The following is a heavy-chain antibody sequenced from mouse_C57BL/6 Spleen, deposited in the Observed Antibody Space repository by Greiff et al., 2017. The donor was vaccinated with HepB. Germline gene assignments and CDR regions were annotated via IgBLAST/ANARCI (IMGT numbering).Heavy chain of an antibody. CDR3: VRREDSSGPFAY. J-gene: IGHJ3*01. V-gene: IGHV10-1*01. CDR1: GFSFNTYA. D-gene: IGHD3-2*02. CDR2: IRSKSNNYAT. Sequence: EVQVVESGGGLVQPKGSLKLSCAASGFSFNTYAMNWVRQAPGKGLEWVARIRSKSNNYATYYADSVKDRFTISRDDSESMLYLQMNNLKTEDTAMYYCVRREDSSGPFAYWGQGTLVTVSA.